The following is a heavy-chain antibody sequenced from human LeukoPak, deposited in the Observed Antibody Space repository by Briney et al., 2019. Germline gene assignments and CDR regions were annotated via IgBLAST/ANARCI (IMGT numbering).Heavy chain of an antibody. Sequence: ASVKVSCKASGYTFTSYDINWVRQATGQGLEWMGWMNPNSGNTGYAQKFQGRVTMTRNTSISTAYMELSSLRSEDTAVYYCAREVIGSGYSFNWLDPWGQGTLVTVSS. CDR1: GYTFTSYD. D-gene: IGHD5-18*01. CDR3: AREVIGSGYSFNWLDP. CDR2: MNPNSGNT. J-gene: IGHJ5*02. V-gene: IGHV1-8*01.